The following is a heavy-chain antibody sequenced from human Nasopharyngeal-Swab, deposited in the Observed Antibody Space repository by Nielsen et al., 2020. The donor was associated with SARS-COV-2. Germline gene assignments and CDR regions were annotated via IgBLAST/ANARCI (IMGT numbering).Heavy chain of an antibody. Sequence: SETLSLTCAVYGGSFSGYFWSWIRQPPGKGLEWIGEINHSGSTNYNPSLKSRVTISVDTSKNQFSLKLSSVTAADTAAYYYARYRQYRGYYYYGMDVWGQGTTVTVSS. J-gene: IGHJ6*02. CDR2: INHSGST. D-gene: IGHD6-13*01. CDR3: ARYRQYRGYYYYGMDV. V-gene: IGHV4-34*01. CDR1: GGSFSGYF.